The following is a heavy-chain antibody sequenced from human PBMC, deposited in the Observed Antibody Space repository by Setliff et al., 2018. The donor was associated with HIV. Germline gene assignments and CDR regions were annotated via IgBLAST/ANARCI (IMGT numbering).Heavy chain of an antibody. D-gene: IGHD6-6*01. CDR3: ARGGGTSSPIDYHYYIDV. V-gene: IGHV4-39*01. CDR2: IYYTGSP. Sequence: PSETLSLTCTVSGDSISSSIYYWDWVRQPPGKGLEWIGGIYYTGSPFYNPSLKSRVTISVDTSNNQFSLKLSSVTAADTAVYYCARGGGTSSPIDYHYYIDVWGKGTTVTVSS. J-gene: IGHJ6*03. CDR1: GDSISSSIYY.